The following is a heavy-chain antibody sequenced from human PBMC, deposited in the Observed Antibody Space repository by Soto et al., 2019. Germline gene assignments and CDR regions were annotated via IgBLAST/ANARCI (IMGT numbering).Heavy chain of an antibody. CDR1: GYTFTSYG. V-gene: IGHV1-18*01. CDR3: ARDIGYGDPFDY. D-gene: IGHD4-17*01. CDR2: ISAYNGNT. J-gene: IGHJ4*02. Sequence: QVQLVQSGAEVKKPGASVKVSCKASGYTFTSYGISWVRQAPGQGLEWMGWISAYNGNTNYAQKLQGRVTMTTDTATSTDEMELRSLRSDDTAVYYWARDIGYGDPFDYWGQGTLVTVSS.